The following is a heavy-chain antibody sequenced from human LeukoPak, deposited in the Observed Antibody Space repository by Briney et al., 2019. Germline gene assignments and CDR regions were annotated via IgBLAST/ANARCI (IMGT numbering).Heavy chain of an antibody. CDR3: ARGRSITMIVVALGRNWFDP. CDR2: INPNSGGT. D-gene: IGHD3-22*01. CDR1: GYTFTGYY. V-gene: IGHV1-2*04. J-gene: IGHJ5*02. Sequence: ASVKVSCKASGYTFTGYYMHWVRQAPGQGLEWMGWINPNSGGTNYAQKFQGWVTMTRDTSISTAYMGLSRLRSEDTAVYYCARGRSITMIVVALGRNWFDPWGQGTLVTVSS.